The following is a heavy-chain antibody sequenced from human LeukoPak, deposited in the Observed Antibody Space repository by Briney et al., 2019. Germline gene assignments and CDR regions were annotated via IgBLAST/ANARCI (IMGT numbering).Heavy chain of an antibody. CDR1: GYTFTNYY. J-gene: IGHJ4*02. Sequence: VASVKVSCKASGYTFTNYYIHWVRQAPGQGLEWMGWINPNSGGTNYAQKFQGRVTMTRDTSISTAYMELSRLRSDDTAVYYCARVGRAWGSYRYGSFDYWGQGTLVTVSS. CDR3: ARVGRAWGSYRYGSFDY. D-gene: IGHD3-16*02. CDR2: INPNSGGT. V-gene: IGHV1-2*02.